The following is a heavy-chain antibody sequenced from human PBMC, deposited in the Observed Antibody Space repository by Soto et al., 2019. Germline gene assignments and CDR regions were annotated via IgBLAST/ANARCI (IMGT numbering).Heavy chain of an antibody. CDR1: GFTFDDYA. J-gene: IGHJ4*02. CDR3: AKGPRMGPYYFDY. CDR2: ISWNSGSI. Sequence: GGSLRLSCAASGFTFDDYAMHWVRQAPGKGLEWVSGISWNSGSIGYADSVKGRFTISRDNAKNSLYLQMNSLRAEDTALYYCAKGPRMGPYYFDYWGQGTLVTVSS. V-gene: IGHV3-9*01.